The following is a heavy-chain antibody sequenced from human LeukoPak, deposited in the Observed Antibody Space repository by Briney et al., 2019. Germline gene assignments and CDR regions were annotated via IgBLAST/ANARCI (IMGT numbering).Heavy chain of an antibody. CDR2: ISYDGSSK. Sequence: PGRSLRLSCAASGFTFSSYGMHWVRQAPGKGLEWVAVISYDGSSKYYADSVKGRFTISRDNSKNTLYLQMNSLRAEDTAVYYCAREVRYYYYMDVWGKGTTVTVSS. CDR3: AREVRYYYYMDV. J-gene: IGHJ6*03. CDR1: GFTFSSYG. V-gene: IGHV3-30*03. D-gene: IGHD3-10*01.